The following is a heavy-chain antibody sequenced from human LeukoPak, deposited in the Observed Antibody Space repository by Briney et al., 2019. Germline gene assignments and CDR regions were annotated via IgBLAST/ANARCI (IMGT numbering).Heavy chain of an antibody. CDR2: IYYSGST. CDR1: GGSISSSSYD. CDR3: ARGSSSGWYGGWFDP. D-gene: IGHD6-19*01. V-gene: IGHV4-39*01. Sequence: SETLSLTCTVSGGSISSSSYDWGWIRQPPGKGLEWIGSIYYSGSTYYNPSLKSRVTISVDTSKNQFSLKLSSVTAADTAVYYCARGSSSGWYGGWFDPWGQGTLVTVSS. J-gene: IGHJ5*02.